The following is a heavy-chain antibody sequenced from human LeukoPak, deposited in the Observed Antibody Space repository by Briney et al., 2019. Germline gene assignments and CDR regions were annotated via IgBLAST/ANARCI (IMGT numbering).Heavy chain of an antibody. V-gene: IGHV4-39*01. D-gene: IGHD4-11*01. J-gene: IGHJ4*02. Sequence: PSETLSLTCTVSRGFISSSSYYWGWIRQPPGKRLEWIGSFYYIGGTYYNPSLEGRVTISADSSKNQFSLKLTSVTAADTALYYCARILTTFDSWGQGTLVTVSS. CDR2: FYYIGGT. CDR3: ARILTTFDS. CDR1: RGFISSSSYY.